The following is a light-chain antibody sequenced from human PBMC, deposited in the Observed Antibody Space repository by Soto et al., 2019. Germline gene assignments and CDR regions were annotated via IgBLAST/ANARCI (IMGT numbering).Light chain of an antibody. CDR1: ESISSG. Sequence: IQMTQSPSTLSASVGDRVTITCRASESISSGLAWYQQKPGKAPNLLIYKASTLESGVPSRFSGSGSGTEFTLTISSLQPDDFATYYCQQYNAYSRMFGQGTKVDIK. V-gene: IGKV1-5*03. CDR2: KAS. CDR3: QQYNAYSRM. J-gene: IGKJ1*01.